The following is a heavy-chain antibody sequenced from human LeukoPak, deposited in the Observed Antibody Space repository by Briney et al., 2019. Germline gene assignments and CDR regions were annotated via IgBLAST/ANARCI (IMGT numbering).Heavy chain of an antibody. CDR2: IYPGDSDT. D-gene: IGHD4-23*01. CDR3: ARGFGGNWVFFDY. J-gene: IGHJ4*02. V-gene: IGHV5-51*01. CDR1: GYSFTTYW. Sequence: GESLKISCKTSGYSFTTYWIGWVRQMSGKGLEWMGIIYPGDSDTRYSPSFQGQVTISADKSISTAYLQWGSLKAPDTAMYYCARGFGGNWVFFDYWGQGTLVTVSS.